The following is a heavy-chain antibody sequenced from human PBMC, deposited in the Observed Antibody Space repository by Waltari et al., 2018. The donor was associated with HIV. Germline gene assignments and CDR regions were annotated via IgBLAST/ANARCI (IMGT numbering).Heavy chain of an antibody. J-gene: IGHJ2*01. Sequence: QVQLQESGPGLVKPSETLYLTCTVPGGSVSSYYWNWFRPPPGKGLEWIAYIYNRGSTNYNPSLKSRVTISVDTSKNQFSLELSSVTAADTAVYYCARGRHSSGYSLWYFDLWGRGALVTVSS. CDR1: GGSVSSYY. CDR3: ARGRHSSGYSLWYFDL. CDR2: IYNRGST. D-gene: IGHD3-22*01. V-gene: IGHV4-59*02.